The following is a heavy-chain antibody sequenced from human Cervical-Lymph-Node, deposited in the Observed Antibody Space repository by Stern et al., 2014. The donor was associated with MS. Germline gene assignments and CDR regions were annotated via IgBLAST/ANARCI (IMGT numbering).Heavy chain of an antibody. CDR3: TTDEVANFAH. V-gene: IGHV3-15*01. CDR1: GFIFSKAW. CDR2: IKPRTYGGTT. Sequence: VQMGQSGGGLVKPGGALRLSCAAYGFIFSKAWMTWVRQTQGKGLEGDARIKPRTYGGTTNYSTPVQGRFTISRDDSKNTLFLHMNSLKTEDTAVYYCTTDEVANFAHWGQGILVTVSS. J-gene: IGHJ5*02.